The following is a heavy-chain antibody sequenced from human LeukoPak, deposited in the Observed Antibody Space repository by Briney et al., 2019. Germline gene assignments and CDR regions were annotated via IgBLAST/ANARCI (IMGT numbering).Heavy chain of an antibody. J-gene: IGHJ4*02. Sequence: ASVKVSCKASGYTFTSYYMHWVRQAPGQGLEWMGIINPSGGSTSYAQKFQGRVTMTRDTSTSTVYMDLRSLRSDDTAVYYCARATGSGWYFDYWGQGTLVTVSS. D-gene: IGHD6-19*01. CDR2: INPSGGST. V-gene: IGHV1-46*01. CDR1: GYTFTSYY. CDR3: ARATGSGWYFDY.